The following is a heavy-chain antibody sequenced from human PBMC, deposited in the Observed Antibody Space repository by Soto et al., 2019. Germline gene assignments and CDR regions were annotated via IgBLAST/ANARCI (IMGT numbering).Heavy chain of an antibody. J-gene: IGHJ6*02. V-gene: IGHV5-51*01. CDR2: IYPGDSDT. Sequence: GESLKISCKGSGYTFTNYWTVWVRQIPGKGLEWMGIIYPGDSDTRYSPSFQGQVAISADRSISTAYLQWSSLKASDTGMYYCASAVGTKTGYYYGMDVWGQGTTVTVSS. CDR1: GYTFTNYW. CDR3: ASAVGTKTGYYYGMDV. D-gene: IGHD1-1*01.